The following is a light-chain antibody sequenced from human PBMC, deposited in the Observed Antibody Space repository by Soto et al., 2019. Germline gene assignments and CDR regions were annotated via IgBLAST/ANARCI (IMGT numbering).Light chain of an antibody. CDR3: CAYAGAFTYV. J-gene: IGLJ1*01. V-gene: IGLV2-11*01. Sequence: QSVLTQPRSVSGSPGHSVTISCTGTNSDVGGYSYVSWYQQHPGKAPKLLISDVSKRPAGVPDRFSGSKFGNTASLTISGLQPEDEADYYCCAYAGAFTYVFGSGTKLTVL. CDR1: NSDVGGYSY. CDR2: DVS.